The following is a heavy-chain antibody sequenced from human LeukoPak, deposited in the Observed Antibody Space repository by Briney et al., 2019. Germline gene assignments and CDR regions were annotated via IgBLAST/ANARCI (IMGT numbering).Heavy chain of an antibody. Sequence: ASVKVSCKASGYTFTSYYMHWVRQAPGQGLEWMGIINPSGGSTSYAQKFQGRVTMTRDMSTSTVYMELSSLRAEDTAVYYCARDRHKYNYDGSGYPPYWGQGTLVTVSS. CDR1: GYTFTSYY. CDR2: INPSGGST. CDR3: ARDRHKYNYDGSGYPPY. V-gene: IGHV1-46*01. D-gene: IGHD3-22*01. J-gene: IGHJ4*02.